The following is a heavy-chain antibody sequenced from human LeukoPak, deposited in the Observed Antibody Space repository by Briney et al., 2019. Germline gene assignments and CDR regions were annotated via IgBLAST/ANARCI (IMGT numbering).Heavy chain of an antibody. V-gene: IGHV4-59*01. CDR1: GGSISSYY. CDR2: IYYSGST. CDR3: ARYSNYIDYFDY. J-gene: IGHJ4*02. D-gene: IGHD4-11*01. Sequence: SETLSLTCTVSGGSISSYYWSWIRQPPGKRLEWIGYIYYSGSTNYNPSLKSRVTISVDTSKNQFSLKLSSVTAADTAVYYCARYSNYIDYFDYWGQGTLVTVSS.